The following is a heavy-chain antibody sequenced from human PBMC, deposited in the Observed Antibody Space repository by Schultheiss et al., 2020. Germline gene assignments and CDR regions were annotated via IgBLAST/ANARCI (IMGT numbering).Heavy chain of an antibody. CDR3: ARDGDGYNLSWFDP. CDR2: IYYSGST. V-gene: IGHV4-30-4*01. CDR1: GGSISSGDYY. Sequence: SQTLSLTCTVSGGSISSGDYYWSWIRQPPGKGLEWIGYIYYSGSTNYNPSLKSRVSLSVDTSKNQFSLKVNSVAAADTAVYYCARDGDGYNLSWFDPWGQGTLVTVSS. J-gene: IGHJ5*02. D-gene: IGHD5-24*01.